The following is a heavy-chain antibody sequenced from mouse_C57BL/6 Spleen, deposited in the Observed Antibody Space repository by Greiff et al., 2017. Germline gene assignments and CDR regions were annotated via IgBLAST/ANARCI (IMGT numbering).Heavy chain of an antibody. CDR2: IDPSDSET. CDR3: ARSYYYGSSLLAY. D-gene: IGHD1-1*01. Sequence: QVQLQQPGAELVRPGSSVQLSCKASGYTFTSYWMHWVKQRPIQGLEWIGNIDPSDSETHYNQKFKDKATLTVDKSSRTAYMQLSSLTSEDSAVYYCARSYYYGSSLLAYWGQGTLVTVSA. CDR1: GYTFTSYW. V-gene: IGHV1-52*01. J-gene: IGHJ3*01.